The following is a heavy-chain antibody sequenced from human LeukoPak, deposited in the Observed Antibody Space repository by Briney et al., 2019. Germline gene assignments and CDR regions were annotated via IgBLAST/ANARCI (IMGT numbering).Heavy chain of an antibody. CDR3: ARVGVVVPAAWCDP. Sequence: GASVTVSCKASGYSFGIFGISWVRQAPGQGLEWMGWISANNGNTNYAQKFQGRVTMTTDTSTSTAYMELRSLRSDDTAIYYCARVGVVVPAAWCDPWGRGPLVTVSS. CDR2: ISANNGNT. J-gene: IGHJ5*02. D-gene: IGHD2-2*01. CDR1: GYSFGIFG. V-gene: IGHV1-18*01.